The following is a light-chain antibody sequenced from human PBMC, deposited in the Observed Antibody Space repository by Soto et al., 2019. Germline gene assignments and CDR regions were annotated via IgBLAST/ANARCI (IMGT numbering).Light chain of an antibody. CDR3: SSYVVSYNWV. J-gene: IGLJ3*02. CDR2: QVT. V-gene: IGLV2-8*01. Sequence: QSVLTQPPSASGSPGQSVTISCTGTSSDVGAYDFVSWFQQHPGKAPKLIIYQVTKRPSGVPYRFSGSKSGNTASLTVSGLQAADEADYYCSSYVVSYNWVFGGGTKLTVL. CDR1: SSDVGAYDF.